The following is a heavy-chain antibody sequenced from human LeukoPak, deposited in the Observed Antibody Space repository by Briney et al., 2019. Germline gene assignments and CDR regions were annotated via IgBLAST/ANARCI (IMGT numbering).Heavy chain of an antibody. V-gene: IGHV3-30*18. D-gene: IGHD6-13*01. CDR1: GVTFSSYG. CDR3: ANGRRFAYSSSWYDGY. Sequence: GRSLRLSCAASGVTFSSYGMHWVRQAPGKGLEWVAVISYDGSNKYYADSVKGRFTISRDNSKNTLYLQMNSLRAEDTAVYYCANGRRFAYSSSWYDGYWGQGTLVTVSS. J-gene: IGHJ4*02. CDR2: ISYDGSNK.